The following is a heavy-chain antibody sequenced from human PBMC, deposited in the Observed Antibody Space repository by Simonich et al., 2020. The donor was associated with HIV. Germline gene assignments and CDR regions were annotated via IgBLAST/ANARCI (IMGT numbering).Heavy chain of an antibody. D-gene: IGHD5-18*01. J-gene: IGHJ4*02. Sequence: QVQLVQSGAEVKKPGSSVKVSCNASGGTFSSYAISWVRQAPGQGLEWKGGIIPILVTANDAQKFQGRVTITADESTSTAYMELSSLRSEDTAVYYCARESRYSYGKYYFDYWGQGTLVTVSS. V-gene: IGHV1-69*13. CDR1: GGTFSSYA. CDR2: IIPILVTA. CDR3: ARESRYSYGKYYFDY.